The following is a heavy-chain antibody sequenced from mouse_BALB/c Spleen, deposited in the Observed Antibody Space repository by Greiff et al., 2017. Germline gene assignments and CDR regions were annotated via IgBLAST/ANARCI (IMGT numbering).Heavy chain of an antibody. CDR1: GYTFTSYW. V-gene: IGHV1-7*01. Sequence: ESGAELAKPGASVKMSCKASGYTFTSYWMHWVKQRPGQGLEWIGYINPSTGYTEYNQKFKDKATLTADKSSSTAYMQLSSLTSEDSAVYYCARSRDSFDYWGQGTTLTVSS. CDR3: ARSRDSFDY. CDR2: INPSTGYT. J-gene: IGHJ2*01.